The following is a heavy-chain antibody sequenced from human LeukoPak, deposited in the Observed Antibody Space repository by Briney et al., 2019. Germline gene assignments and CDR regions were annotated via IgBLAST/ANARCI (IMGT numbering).Heavy chain of an antibody. CDR3: AKGGYSRPYYFDY. Sequence: GGSLRLSCAASGFTLSNYAMIWVRQAPGKGLEWVSALSGSGETTYYADSVKGRFTISSDNSKNTLYLQMNSLRAEDTAVYYCAKGGYSRPYYFDYWGQGTLVTVSS. D-gene: IGHD6-13*01. CDR2: LSGSGETT. V-gene: IGHV3-23*01. J-gene: IGHJ4*02. CDR1: GFTLSNYA.